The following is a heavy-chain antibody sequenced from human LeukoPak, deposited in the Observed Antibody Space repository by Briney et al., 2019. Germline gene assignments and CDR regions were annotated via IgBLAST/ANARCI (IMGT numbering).Heavy chain of an antibody. CDR2: ISGSGGST. Sequence: GGSLRLSCAASGFTFSSYAMSWVRQAPGKGREWVSAISGSGGSTYYADSVKGRFTISRDNSKNSMYLQMNSLRAEDTAVYYFAKGDISDFWSGYYPPYFDYWGQGTLVTVSS. CDR1: GFTFSSYA. D-gene: IGHD3-3*01. V-gene: IGHV3-23*01. CDR3: AKGDISDFWSGYYPPYFDY. J-gene: IGHJ4*02.